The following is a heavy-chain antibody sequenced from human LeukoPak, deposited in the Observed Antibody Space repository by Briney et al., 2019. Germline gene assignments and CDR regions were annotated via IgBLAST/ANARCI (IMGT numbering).Heavy chain of an antibody. CDR3: ARQFPGIAAAAHWYFDL. V-gene: IGHV4-34*01. CDR2: INQSGRT. D-gene: IGHD6-13*01. Sequence: SETLSLTCAVYGGSFSGYFWSWIRQPPGKGPEWIGDINQSGRTNYNPSLKSRVTMSVDTSKNQFSLKLSSVTAADTAVYYCARQFPGIAAAAHWYFDLWGRGTLVTVSS. J-gene: IGHJ2*01. CDR1: GGSFSGYF.